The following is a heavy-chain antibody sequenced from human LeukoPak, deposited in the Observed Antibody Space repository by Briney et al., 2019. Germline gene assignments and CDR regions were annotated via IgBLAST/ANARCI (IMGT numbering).Heavy chain of an antibody. CDR2: INPNSGGT. V-gene: IGHV1-2*02. D-gene: IGHD6-19*01. J-gene: IGHJ4*02. CDR1: GYTFIGYY. Sequence: ASVKVSCKASGYTFIGYYMHWVRQAPGQGLEWMGWINPNSGGTNYAQKFQGRVTMTRDTSISTAYMELSRLRSDDTAVYYCARDSGIAVAGYDYWGQGTLVTVSS. CDR3: ARDSGIAVAGYDY.